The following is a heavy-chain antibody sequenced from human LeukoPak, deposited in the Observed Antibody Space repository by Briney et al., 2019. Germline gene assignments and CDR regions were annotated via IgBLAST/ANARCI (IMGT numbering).Heavy chain of an antibody. J-gene: IGHJ3*02. CDR1: GYSISSSNW. D-gene: IGHD3-3*01. CDR2: IYYSGST. V-gene: IGHV4-28*03. Sequence: SDTLSLTCAVFGYSISSSNWWGWIRQPPGKGLEWIGYIYYSGSTYYNPSLKSRVTMSVDTSKNQFSLKLSSVTAVDTAVYYCARGLGVAGDAFDIWGQGTMVTVSS. CDR3: ARGLGVAGDAFDI.